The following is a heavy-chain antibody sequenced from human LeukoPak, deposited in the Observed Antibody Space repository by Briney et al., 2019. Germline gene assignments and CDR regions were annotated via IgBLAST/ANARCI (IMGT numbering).Heavy chain of an antibody. CDR2: IIPIFGTA. V-gene: IGHV1-69*01. CDR1: GGTLSSYA. D-gene: IGHD3-10*01. Sequence: GASVKVSCKASGGTLSSYAISWVRQAPGQGLEWMGGIIPIFGTANYAQKFQGRVTITADESTSTAYMELSRLRSEDTAVYYCARLMDGSGSYYNVDHYYYYYMDVWGKGTTVTVSS. J-gene: IGHJ6*03. CDR3: ARLMDGSGSYYNVDHYYYYYMDV.